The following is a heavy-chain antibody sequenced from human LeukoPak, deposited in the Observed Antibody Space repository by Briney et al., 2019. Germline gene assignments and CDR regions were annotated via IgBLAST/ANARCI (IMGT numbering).Heavy chain of an antibody. CDR1: GFTFRTYT. D-gene: IGHD6-13*01. J-gene: IGHJ4*02. CDR3: VKGGPQLEY. CDR2: IGSSRNYI. V-gene: IGHV3-64D*06. Sequence: GGSLRLSCAASGFTFRTYTMHWVRQAPGKRLEYVSSIGSSRNYIYYADSVKGRFTISRDNSKNTLYLQMSSLRAEDTAVYYCVKGGPQLEYWGQETLVTVSS.